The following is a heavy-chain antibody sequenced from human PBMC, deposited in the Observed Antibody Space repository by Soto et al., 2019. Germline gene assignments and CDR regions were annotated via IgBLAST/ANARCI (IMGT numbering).Heavy chain of an antibody. Sequence: SETLSLTCTVSGGSINNYYWSWIRQPPGKGLEWIGYIYYAGNTDYNPSLNSRLTMSVATSENQFSLRLSSVTAADTAVYYCARLSALAVVATGTNYHSMDVWGKGTAVTVSS. D-gene: IGHD6-19*01. CDR2: IYYAGNT. J-gene: IGHJ6*03. CDR3: ARLSALAVVATGTNYHSMDV. V-gene: IGHV4-59*08. CDR1: GGSINNYY.